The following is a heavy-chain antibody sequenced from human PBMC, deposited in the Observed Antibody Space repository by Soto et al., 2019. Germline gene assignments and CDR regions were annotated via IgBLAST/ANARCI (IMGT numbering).Heavy chain of an antibody. CDR1: GFTVSSNY. Sequence: GGSLRLSCAASGFTVSSNYMSWVRQAPGKGLEWVSVIYSGGSTYYADSVKGRFTISRDNSKNTLHLQMNSLGAEDTAVYYCARAEIRYFDWLLLRKVPCGMDVWGQGTTVTVSS. D-gene: IGHD3-9*01. J-gene: IGHJ6*02. CDR2: IYSGGST. V-gene: IGHV3-66*01. CDR3: ARAEIRYFDWLLLRKVPCGMDV.